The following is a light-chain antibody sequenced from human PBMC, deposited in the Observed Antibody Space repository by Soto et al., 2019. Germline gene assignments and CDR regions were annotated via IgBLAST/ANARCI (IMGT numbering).Light chain of an antibody. J-gene: IGKJ1*01. V-gene: IGKV3-20*01. CDR3: QQYGSSPPWT. CDR2: GAS. CDR1: QNVSSSF. Sequence: EIVLTQSPGTLSLSPGERATLSFRASQNVSSSFLAWYQQKPGQAPRLLIYGASSRATGIPDRFSGSGSGTVFTLTISRLEPEDFAVYYCQQYGSSPPWTFGQGTKVEI.